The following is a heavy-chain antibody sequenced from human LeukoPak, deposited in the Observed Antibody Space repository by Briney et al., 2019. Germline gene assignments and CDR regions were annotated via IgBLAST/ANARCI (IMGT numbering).Heavy chain of an antibody. CDR3: ARDYAEGYYYYGMDV. CDR2: IYTSGST. Sequence: PSETLSLTCTGSGGSISSYYWSWIRQPAGKGLEWIGRIYTSGSTNYNPSLKSRVTMSVDTSKNQFSLKLSSVTAADTAVYYCARDYAEGYYYYGMDVWGQGTTVTVSS. V-gene: IGHV4-4*07. CDR1: GGSISSYY. J-gene: IGHJ6*02. D-gene: IGHD3-16*01.